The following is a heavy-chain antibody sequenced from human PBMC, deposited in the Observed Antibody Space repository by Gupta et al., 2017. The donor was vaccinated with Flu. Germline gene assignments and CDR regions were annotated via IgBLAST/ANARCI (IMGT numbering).Heavy chain of an antibody. V-gene: IGHV3-30*18. Sequence: QVQLVESGGGVVQPGRSLRLSCDASGFTFSNYGMHWVRQAPGKGLEWVAVTSFDGDNKYYADSVKGRFTISRDNSKNTLYLQMNSLRAEDTAVYYCAKVPLAATTSYYYYGMDVWGQGTTVTVSS. J-gene: IGHJ6*02. D-gene: IGHD2-15*01. CDR1: GFTFSNYG. CDR3: AKVPLAATTSYYYYGMDV. CDR2: TSFDGDNK.